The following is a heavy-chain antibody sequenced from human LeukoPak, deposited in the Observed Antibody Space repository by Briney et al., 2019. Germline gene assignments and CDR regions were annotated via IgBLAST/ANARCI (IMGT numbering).Heavy chain of an antibody. D-gene: IGHD6-6*01. Sequence: SETLSLTCAVYGGTFSGYYWSWIRQPPGKGLEWIGEINHRGSTNYNPSLKSRVTISVDTSKNQFSLKLSSVTAADTAVYYCARGGSSPPYYYYYMDVWGKGTTVTVSS. CDR2: INHRGST. CDR3: ARGGSSPPYYYYYMDV. CDR1: GGTFSGYY. V-gene: IGHV4-34*01. J-gene: IGHJ6*03.